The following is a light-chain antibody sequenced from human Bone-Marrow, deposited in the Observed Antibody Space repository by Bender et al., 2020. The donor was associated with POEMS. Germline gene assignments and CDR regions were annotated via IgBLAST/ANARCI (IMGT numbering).Light chain of an antibody. CDR1: SSDVGGYDY. Sequence: QSALTQPASVSGSPGQSITISCTGTSSDVGGYDYVSWYQQHPGKAPKLIIYDVTNRPSGVSNRFSGSKSGNTASLTISGLQAEDEAYYYCSSYTSSGTVVFGGGTKLTVL. CDR2: DVT. J-gene: IGLJ3*02. V-gene: IGLV2-14*03. CDR3: SSYTSSGTVV.